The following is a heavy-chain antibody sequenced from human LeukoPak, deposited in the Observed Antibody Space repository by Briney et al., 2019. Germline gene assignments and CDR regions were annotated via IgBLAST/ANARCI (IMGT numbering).Heavy chain of an antibody. CDR1: GGTCSSYA. J-gene: IGHJ4*02. CDR2: IIPIFGTA. CDR3: ASETGYSGYDYVGY. D-gene: IGHD5-12*01. V-gene: IGHV1-69*13. Sequence: SVKVSCKASGGTCSSYAISWVRQAPGQGLEWMGGIIPIFGTANYAQKFQGRVTITADESTSTAYMELSSLRSEDTAVYYCASETGYSGYDYVGYWGQGTLVTVSS.